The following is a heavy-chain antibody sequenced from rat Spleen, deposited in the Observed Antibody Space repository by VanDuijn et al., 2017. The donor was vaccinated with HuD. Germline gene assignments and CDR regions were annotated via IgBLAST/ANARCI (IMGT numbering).Heavy chain of an antibody. D-gene: IGHD1-7*01. Sequence: QVQLKESGPGLVQPSETLSLTCTVSGFSLTSYNVHWVRQPPGKGLEWMGAMWNGGGTDYNSAFKSRLSISRHTSKSKIFLKMNSLKTEDTAKYFCARQTLWVSDWYFDFWGPGTMVTVSS. CDR2: MWNGGGT. V-gene: IGHV2-45*01. J-gene: IGHJ1*01. CDR3: ARQTLWVSDWYFDF. CDR1: GFSLTSYN.